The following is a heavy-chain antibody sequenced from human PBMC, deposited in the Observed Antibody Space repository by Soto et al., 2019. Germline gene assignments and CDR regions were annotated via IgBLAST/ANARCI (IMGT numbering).Heavy chain of an antibody. CDR3: AKGDRGYCSGGSCYLGDY. J-gene: IGHJ4*02. D-gene: IGHD2-15*01. CDR2: ISRSGGST. CDR1: GFTFSNYA. V-gene: IGHV3-23*01. Sequence: EVQLLESGGGLVQSGGSLRLSCATSGFTFSNYAMSWVRQAPGKGLEWVSGISRSGGSTYYGDSVKGRYTISRDNSKNTLYLQMNSLRAEDTAVYYCAKGDRGYCSGGSCYLGDYWGQGTLVTVSS.